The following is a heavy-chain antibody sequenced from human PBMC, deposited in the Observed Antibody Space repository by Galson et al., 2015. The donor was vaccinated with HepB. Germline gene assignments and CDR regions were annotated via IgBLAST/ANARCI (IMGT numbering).Heavy chain of an antibody. D-gene: IGHD6-13*01. CDR3: ARDRGIGYSSSWTDSYFDY. CDR2: INIDGSST. J-gene: IGHJ4*02. CDR1: GFSFSSYW. V-gene: IGHV3-74*01. Sequence: SLRLSCAASGFSFSSYWMHWVRQAPGKGLVWVSRINIDGSSTTYADSVKGRFTISRDNAKNTLHLQMNSLRAEDTAVYYCARDRGIGYSSSWTDSYFDYWGQGTLVTVSS.